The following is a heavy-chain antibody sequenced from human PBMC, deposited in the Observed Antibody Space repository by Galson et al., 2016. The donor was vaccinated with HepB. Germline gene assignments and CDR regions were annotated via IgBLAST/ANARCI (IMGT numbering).Heavy chain of an antibody. CDR1: DDSFISGGYF. Sequence: TLSLTCTVSDDSFISGGYFWSWIRQHPGKGLEWIGHIYYRGTTDYIPSLRSRVTISEGTSDNQISLRLTSVTAADTAIYYCARQYNYNQGANLGPWGQGTLVTVSS. CDR2: IYYRGTT. D-gene: IGHD1-20*01. V-gene: IGHV4-31*03. CDR3: ARQYNYNQGANLGP. J-gene: IGHJ5*02.